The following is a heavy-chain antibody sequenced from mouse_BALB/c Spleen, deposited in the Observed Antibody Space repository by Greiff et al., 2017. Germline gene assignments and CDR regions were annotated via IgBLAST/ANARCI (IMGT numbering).Heavy chain of an antibody. V-gene: IGHV1-7*01. CDR2: INPSTGYT. J-gene: IGHJ1*01. D-gene: IGHD1-1*01. CDR3: ARSALYYYGNYFDV. CDR1: GYTFTSYW. Sequence: QVQLKESGAELAKPGASVKMSCKASGYTFTSYWMHWVKQRPGQGLEWIGYINPSTGYTEYNQKFKDKATLTADKSSSTAYMQLSSLTSEDSAVYYCARSALYYYGNYFDVWGAGTTVTVSS.